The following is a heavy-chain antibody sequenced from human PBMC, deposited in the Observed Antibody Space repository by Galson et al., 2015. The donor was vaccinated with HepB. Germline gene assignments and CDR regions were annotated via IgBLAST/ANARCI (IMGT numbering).Heavy chain of an antibody. CDR1: GFTFSSYS. D-gene: IGHD2-2*01. CDR3: ARVPTPGYCSSTSCYDYYYYYMDV. Sequence: SLRLSCAASGFTFSSYSMNWVRQAPGKGLEWVSSISSSSSYIYYADSVKGRFTISRDNAKNSLYLQMNSLRAEDTAVYYCARVPTPGYCSSTSCYDYYYYYMDVWGKGTTVTVSS. V-gene: IGHV3-21*01. J-gene: IGHJ6*03. CDR2: ISSSSSYI.